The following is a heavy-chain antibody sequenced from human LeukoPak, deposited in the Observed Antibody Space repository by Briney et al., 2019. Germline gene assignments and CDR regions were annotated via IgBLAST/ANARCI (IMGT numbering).Heavy chain of an antibody. CDR1: GYTFTSYA. D-gene: IGHD5-12*01. V-gene: IGHV1-3*01. CDR2: INAGNGNT. Sequence: GASVEVSCKASGYTFTSYAMHWVRQAPGQRLEWMGWINAGNGNTKYSQKFQGRVTITRDTSASTAYMELSSLRSEDTAVYYCARAQKGLRGAFDIWGQGTMVTVSS. CDR3: ARAQKGLRGAFDI. J-gene: IGHJ3*02.